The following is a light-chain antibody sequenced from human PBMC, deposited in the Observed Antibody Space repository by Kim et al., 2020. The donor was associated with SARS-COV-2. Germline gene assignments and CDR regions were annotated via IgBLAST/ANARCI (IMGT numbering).Light chain of an antibody. J-gene: IGKJ5*01. Sequence: VGERVTITWRERQDIRKDLGWYQQNPGRAPKRLIYGASSLQSGVPSRGSGSGAGTEFTLTISSVQPEDFATYYCLQHSTYPITFGQGTRREIK. V-gene: IGKV1-17*01. CDR2: GAS. CDR3: LQHSTYPIT. CDR1: QDIRKD.